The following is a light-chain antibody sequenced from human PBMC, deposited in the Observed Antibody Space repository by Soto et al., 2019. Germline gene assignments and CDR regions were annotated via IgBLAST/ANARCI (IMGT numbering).Light chain of an antibody. Sequence: QSALAQPPSVSGSPGQSIAISCTGTSSDVGAYNFVSWYQQHPGKAPKLMIYDVDNRPSGVSNRLSGSKSGNTASLTISGLQAEDEADYYCSSYTTTSTYVFGTGTKVTVL. J-gene: IGLJ1*01. CDR2: DVD. V-gene: IGLV2-14*03. CDR1: SSDVGAYNF. CDR3: SSYTTTSTYV.